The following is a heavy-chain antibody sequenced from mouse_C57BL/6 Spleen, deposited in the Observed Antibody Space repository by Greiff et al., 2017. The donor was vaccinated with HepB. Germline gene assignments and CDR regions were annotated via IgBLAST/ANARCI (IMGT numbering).Heavy chain of an antibody. CDR3: APIYYGNYVKYFDV. J-gene: IGHJ1*03. V-gene: IGHV1-43*01. Sequence: VQLKESGPELVKPGASVKISCKASGYSFTGYYMHWVKQSSEKSLEWIGEINPSTGGTSYNQKFKGKATLTVDKSSSTAYMQLKSLTSEDSAVYYCAPIYYGNYVKYFDVWGTGTTVTVSS. D-gene: IGHD2-1*01. CDR1: GYSFTGYY. CDR2: INPSTGGT.